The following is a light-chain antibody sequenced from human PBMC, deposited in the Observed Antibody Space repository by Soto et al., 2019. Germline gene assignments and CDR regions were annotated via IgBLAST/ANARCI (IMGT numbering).Light chain of an antibody. V-gene: IGKV1-39*01. CDR1: QIIDNY. CDR3: QQSHSLPWT. CDR2: GAS. Sequence: DIQMTQSPSSLSASVGDRVTITCRASQIIDNYLNWYQHKPGKAPEFLIYGASSLQSGVPSRFSGSGSGTDFTLTISSLQPEDFATYYCQQSHSLPWTFGQGTKVDIK. J-gene: IGKJ1*01.